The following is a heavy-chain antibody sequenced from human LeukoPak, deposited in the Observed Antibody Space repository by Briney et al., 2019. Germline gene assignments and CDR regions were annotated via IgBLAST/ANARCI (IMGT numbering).Heavy chain of an antibody. CDR2: IIPIFGTA. D-gene: IGHD2-15*01. CDR3: AKQLGYCSDGSCYFPY. Sequence: SVKASCKASGGTFSSYAISWVRQAPGQGLEWMGGIIPIFGTANYAQKFQGRVTITADESTSTAYMELSSLRSEDTAVYYCAKQLGYCSDGSCYFPYWGQGTLVTVSS. V-gene: IGHV1-69*13. CDR1: GGTFSSYA. J-gene: IGHJ4*02.